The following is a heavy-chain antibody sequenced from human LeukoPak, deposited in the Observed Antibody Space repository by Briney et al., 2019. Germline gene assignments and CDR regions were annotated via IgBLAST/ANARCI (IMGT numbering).Heavy chain of an antibody. J-gene: IGHJ2*01. V-gene: IGHV4-61*02. CDR2: IYTSGST. CDR3: ARENYGDLLYWYFDL. D-gene: IGHD4-17*01. Sequence: SQTLSLTCTVSGGSISSGSYCWSWIRQPAGKGLEWIGRIYTSGSTNYNPSLKSRVTISVDTSKNQFSLKLSSVTAADTAVYYCARENYGDLLYWYFDLWGRGTLVTVSS. CDR1: GGSISSGSYC.